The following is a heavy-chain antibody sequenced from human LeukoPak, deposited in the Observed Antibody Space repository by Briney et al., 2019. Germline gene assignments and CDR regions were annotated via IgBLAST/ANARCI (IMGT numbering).Heavy chain of an antibody. V-gene: IGHV4-59*01. D-gene: IGHD6-13*01. Sequence: SETLSLTCTVSGVSISSYYWSWIRQPPGKGLEWIGYIYYSGSTNYNPSLKSRVTISVDTSKNQFSLKLSSVTAADTAVYYCARELRGSSRYMDVWGKGTTVTVSS. CDR2: IYYSGST. J-gene: IGHJ6*03. CDR1: GVSISSYY. CDR3: ARELRGSSRYMDV.